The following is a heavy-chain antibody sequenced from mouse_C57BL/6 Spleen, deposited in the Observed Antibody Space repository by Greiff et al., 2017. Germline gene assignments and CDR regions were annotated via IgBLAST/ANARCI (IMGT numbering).Heavy chain of an antibody. V-gene: IGHV1-82*01. J-gene: IGHJ2*01. CDR1: GYAFSSSW. Sequence: VKLQESGPELVKPGASVKISCKASGYAFSSSWMNWVKQRPGKGLEWIGRIYPGDGDTNYNGKFKGKATLTADKSSSTAYMQLSSLTSEDSAVYFCASSNWGYWGQGTTLTVSS. D-gene: IGHD2-5*01. CDR3: ASSNWGY. CDR2: IYPGDGDT.